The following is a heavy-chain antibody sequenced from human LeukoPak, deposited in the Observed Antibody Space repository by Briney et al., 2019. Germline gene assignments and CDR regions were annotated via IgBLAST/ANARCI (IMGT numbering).Heavy chain of an antibody. J-gene: IGHJ3*02. CDR2: ISGGCGDT. CDR1: GFTFSSYT. D-gene: IGHD6-13*01. V-gene: IGHV3-23*01. CDR3: ARDWPSGWQQLPDYDAVDI. Sequence: GGSLRLSCAASGFTFSSYTMTWVRQPPGKGLEWVSRISGGCGDTYYADSVKGRFTISRDNSKNTLCLQMNSLRAEDTAVYYGARDWPSGWQQLPDYDAVDIWGQGTMVTVSS.